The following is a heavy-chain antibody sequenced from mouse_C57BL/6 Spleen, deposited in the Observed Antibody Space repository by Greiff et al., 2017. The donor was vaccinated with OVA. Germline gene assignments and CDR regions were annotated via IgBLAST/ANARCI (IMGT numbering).Heavy chain of an antibody. CDR3: AREGGTGTYAMDY. CDR2: IYTGSGST. D-gene: IGHD4-1*01. J-gene: IGHJ4*01. Sequence: QVQLQQPGAELVKPGASVKMSCKASGYTFTSYWITWVKQRPGQGLEWIGDIYTGSGSTKYNEKFKSKATLTVDTSSSTAYMQLSSLTSEDSAVYYCAREGGTGTYAMDYWGQGTSVTVSS. CDR1: GYTFTSYW. V-gene: IGHV1-55*01.